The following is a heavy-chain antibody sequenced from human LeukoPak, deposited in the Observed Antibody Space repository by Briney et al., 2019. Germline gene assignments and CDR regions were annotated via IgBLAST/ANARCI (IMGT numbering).Heavy chain of an antibody. V-gene: IGHV4-4*02. Sequence: PSWTLSLTCAVSGGSISSSNWWSWVRQPPGKGLELIGEIYHSGSTNCNPSLQSRVTISVDNSKKPFSLKLSSVNAADTAVYYCARDLEYGAIDYWGQGTLVTVSS. J-gene: IGHJ4*02. CDR2: IYHSGST. D-gene: IGHD2/OR15-2a*01. CDR1: GGSISSSNW. CDR3: ARDLEYGAIDY.